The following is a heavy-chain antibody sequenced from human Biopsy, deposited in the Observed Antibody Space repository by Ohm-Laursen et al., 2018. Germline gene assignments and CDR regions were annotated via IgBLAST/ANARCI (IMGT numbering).Heavy chain of an antibody. CDR3: ARGSNDFGGLYFPR. CDR2: ISYTGYT. D-gene: IGHD4-23*01. V-gene: IGHV4-59*11. J-gene: IGHJ4*02. CDR1: GGSFTGHY. Sequence: PSDTLSLTCPVSGGSFTGHYWSWIRQPPGKGLEWIGHISYTGYTSYNASLKSRVTISVDTSRNHFSLRLSSLTAAGTAVYYCARGSNDFGGLYFPRWGQGTLLTVSS.